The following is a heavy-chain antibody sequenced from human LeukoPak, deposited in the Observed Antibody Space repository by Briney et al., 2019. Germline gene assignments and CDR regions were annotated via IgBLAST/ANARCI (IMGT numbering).Heavy chain of an antibody. Sequence: PGRSLRLSCAASGFTFSSYAMHWVRQAPGKGLEWVAVISYDGSNKYYADSVKGRFTISRDNSKNTLYLQMNSLRAEDTAVYYCARDYGSGSYSDYWGQGTLVTVSS. J-gene: IGHJ4*02. D-gene: IGHD3-10*01. CDR2: ISYDGSNK. V-gene: IGHV3-30-3*01. CDR3: ARDYGSGSYSDY. CDR1: GFTFSSYA.